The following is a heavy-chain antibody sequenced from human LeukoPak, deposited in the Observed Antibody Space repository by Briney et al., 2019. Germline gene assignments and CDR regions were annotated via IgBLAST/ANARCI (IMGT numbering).Heavy chain of an antibody. CDR2: ISGSGGST. Sequence: GGSLRLSCAASGFTFSSYAMSWVRQAPGKGLEWVSAISGSGGSTYYADSVKGRFTISRDNSKNTLYLQMNSLRAEDTAVYYCANFWEAWFREPPDYYYYGMDVWGQGTTVTVSS. CDR3: ANFWEAWFREPPDYYYYGMDV. V-gene: IGHV3-23*01. D-gene: IGHD3-10*01. J-gene: IGHJ6*02. CDR1: GFTFSSYA.